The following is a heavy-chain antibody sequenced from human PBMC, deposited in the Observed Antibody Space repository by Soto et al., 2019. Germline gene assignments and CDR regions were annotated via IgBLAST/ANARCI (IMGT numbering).Heavy chain of an antibody. CDR3: ARDNNWSYDS. CDR2: IKPDGSRT. CDR1: GFTFSSYW. J-gene: IGHJ4*02. Sequence: LRLSCAASGFTFSSYWMHWVRQAPGEWLVWVSYIKPDGSRTKDADSVKGRFTISRDNARNTLYLRMNSLRAEDTAVYYCARDNNWSYDSWGRGTLVTVSS. D-gene: IGHD1-1*01. V-gene: IGHV3-74*03.